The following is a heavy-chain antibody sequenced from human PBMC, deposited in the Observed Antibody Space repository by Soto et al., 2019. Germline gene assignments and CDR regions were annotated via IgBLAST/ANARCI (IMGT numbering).Heavy chain of an antibody. D-gene: IGHD2-15*01. CDR2: IYWDGDE. V-gene: IGHV2-5*02. J-gene: IGHJ6*02. CDR3: AHKGGRGAAMDV. Sequence: QITLKESGPTLVKPTQTLTLTCTFSGFSVSTSGVGVAWIHQPPGKALEWLALIYWDGDERYSPFLQSRVTITKDTSKNQVVLTMTNMDPVDTATYYCAHKGGRGAAMDVWGQGTTVTVSS. CDR1: GFSVSTSGVG.